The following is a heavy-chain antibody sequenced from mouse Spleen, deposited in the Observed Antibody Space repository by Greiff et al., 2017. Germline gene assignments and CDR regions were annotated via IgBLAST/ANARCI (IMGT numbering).Heavy chain of an antibody. J-gene: IGHJ1*01. CDR2: INPNNGGT. CDR1: GYTFTDYN. CDR3: ARRPTVVNWYFDV. V-gene: IGHV1-18*01. Sequence: VQLQQSGPELVKPGASVKIPCKASGYTFTDYNMDWVKQSHGKSLEWIGDINPNNGGTIYNQKFKGKATLTVDKSSSTAYMELRSLTSEDTAVYYCARRPTVVNWYFDVWGAGTTVTVSS. D-gene: IGHD1-1*01.